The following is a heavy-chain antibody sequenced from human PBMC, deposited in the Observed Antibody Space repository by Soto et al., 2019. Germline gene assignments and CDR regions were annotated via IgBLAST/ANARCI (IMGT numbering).Heavy chain of an antibody. CDR2: ISSSSSYI. Sequence: GGSLRLSCAASGFTFSSYSMNWVRQAPVKGLEWVSSISSSSSYIYYADSVKGRFTISRDNAKNSLYLQMNSLRAEDTAVYYCARAAAGTGYYYYGMDVWGQGTQVTVSS. J-gene: IGHJ6*02. CDR1: GFTFSSYS. CDR3: ARAAAGTGYYYYGMDV. D-gene: IGHD6-13*01. V-gene: IGHV3-21*01.